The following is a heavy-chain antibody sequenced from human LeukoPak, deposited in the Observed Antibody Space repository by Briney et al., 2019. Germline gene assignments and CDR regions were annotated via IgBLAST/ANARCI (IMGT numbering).Heavy chain of an antibody. D-gene: IGHD2-15*01. V-gene: IGHV3-21*01. J-gene: IGHJ4*02. CDR1: GFTFSSYS. CDR3: ARVGVAAPFDY. Sequence: GGSLRLSCAASGFTFSSYSMNWVRQPPGRGLEWVSSISSSSSYIYYADSVKGHFTISRDNAKNSLYLQMNSLRAEDTAVYYCARVGVAAPFDYWGQGTLVTVSS. CDR2: ISSSSSYI.